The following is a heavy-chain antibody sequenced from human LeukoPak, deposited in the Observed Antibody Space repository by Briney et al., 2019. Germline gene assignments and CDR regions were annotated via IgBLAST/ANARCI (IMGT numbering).Heavy chain of an antibody. Sequence: PVVCLRLSCAASGLNFSKYEMDAVSQAQGKGLEWVAVIWYDGTNKYYADSVKGRFTISRDNSKNTLYLQMNSLRAEDTAVYYCARGVGGSYLFDYWGQGTLVTVSS. CDR1: GLNFSKYE. V-gene: IGHV3-33*07. D-gene: IGHD1-26*01. CDR3: ARGVGGSYLFDY. CDR2: IWYDGTNK. J-gene: IGHJ4*02.